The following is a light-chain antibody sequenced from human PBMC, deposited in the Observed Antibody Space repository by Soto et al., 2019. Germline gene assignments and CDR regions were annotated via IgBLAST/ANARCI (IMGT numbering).Light chain of an antibody. CDR1: QTVTKY. Sequence: PGERATLSCRASQTVTKYLAWYQQKPGQAPRLLIYDTSNRATGIPARFSGSGSGTDFTLTISGLHPDDFAVYFCQQRSNWPFTFGPGTTVDFK. CDR2: DTS. V-gene: IGKV3-11*01. CDR3: QQRSNWPFT. J-gene: IGKJ3*01.